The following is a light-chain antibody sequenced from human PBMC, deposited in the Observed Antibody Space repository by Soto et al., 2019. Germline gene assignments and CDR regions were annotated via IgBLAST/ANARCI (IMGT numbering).Light chain of an antibody. V-gene: IGKV1-9*01. Sequence: IPLTQSPSSLSASVGDRVTITCRASQGISSYLAWYQQKPGKAPKLLIYAASTLQSGVPSRFSGSGSGTDFTLTISSLQPEDFATYYCQEYIQWPPGMFGPGTTVDIK. J-gene: IGKJ1*01. CDR2: AAS. CDR3: QEYIQWPPGM. CDR1: QGISSY.